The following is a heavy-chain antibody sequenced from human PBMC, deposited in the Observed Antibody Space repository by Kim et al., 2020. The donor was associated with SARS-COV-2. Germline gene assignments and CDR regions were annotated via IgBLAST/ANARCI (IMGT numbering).Heavy chain of an antibody. J-gene: IGHJ6*02. D-gene: IGHD5-12*01. CDR1: GFTFSNAW. V-gene: IGHV3-15*01. CDR2: IKSKTDGGTT. CDR3: TTGQGGYDLNYYYGMDV. Sequence: GGSLRPSCAASGFTFSNAWMSWVRQAPGKGLEWVGRIKSKTDGGTTDYAAPVKGRFTISRDDSKNTLYLQMNSLKTEDTAVYYCTTGQGGYDLNYYYGMDVWGQGTTVTVSS.